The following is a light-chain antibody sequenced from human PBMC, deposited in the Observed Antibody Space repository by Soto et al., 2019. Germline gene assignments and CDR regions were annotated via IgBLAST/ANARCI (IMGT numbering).Light chain of an antibody. Sequence: DIQRTQSPASVSASVGDRVTITCQASQDVSNYLNWYQQKLGKAPKLLIYDASNLETGVPSRFSGSGSGTYFSFTIRSLKPEDFATYYCQQYSNIITFGQGTRLEIK. V-gene: IGKV1-33*01. CDR1: QDVSNY. CDR3: QQYSNIIT. J-gene: IGKJ5*01. CDR2: DAS.